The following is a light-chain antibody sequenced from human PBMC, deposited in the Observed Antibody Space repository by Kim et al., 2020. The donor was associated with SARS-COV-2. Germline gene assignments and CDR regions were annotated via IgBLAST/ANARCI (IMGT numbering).Light chain of an antibody. V-gene: IGLV3-10*01. CDR2: EDT. Sequence: PGHTATITCAGDAFPKKYSYWYQQKSGQAPVLVIYEDTKRPSGIPERFSGSTSGTKATLTITGARVEDEADYYCCSPDSSGSHRVFGGGTKVTVL. CDR3: CSPDSSGSHRV. J-gene: IGLJ2*01. CDR1: AFPKKY.